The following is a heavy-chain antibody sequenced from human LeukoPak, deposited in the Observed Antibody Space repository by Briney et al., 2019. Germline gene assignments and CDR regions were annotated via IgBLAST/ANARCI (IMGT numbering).Heavy chain of an antibody. CDR2: IYASGST. V-gene: IGHV4-4*07. CDR3: AGTVAGTGYYYYMDV. CDR1: GGSISSYY. D-gene: IGHD6-19*01. Sequence: SETLSLTCTVSGGSISSYYWSWIRQPAGKGLEWIGRIYASGSTNYNPSLKSRVTMSVGTSKNQFSLKLSSVTAADTAVYYCAGTVAGTGYYYYMDVWGKGTTVTISS. J-gene: IGHJ6*03.